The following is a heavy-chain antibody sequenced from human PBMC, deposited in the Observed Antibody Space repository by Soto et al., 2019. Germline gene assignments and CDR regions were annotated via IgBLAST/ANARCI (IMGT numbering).Heavy chain of an antibody. D-gene: IGHD6-13*01. J-gene: IGHJ4*02. CDR1: GGTFSSYT. V-gene: IGHV1-69*04. CDR2: IIPILGIA. Sequence: SVKVSCKASGGTFSSYTISWVRQAPGQGLEWMGRIIPILGIANYAQKFQGRVTITTDKSTSTAYMELSRLRSDDTAVYYCARDRSTIAAARGLFAYWGQGTLVTVSS. CDR3: ARDRSTIAAARGLFAY.